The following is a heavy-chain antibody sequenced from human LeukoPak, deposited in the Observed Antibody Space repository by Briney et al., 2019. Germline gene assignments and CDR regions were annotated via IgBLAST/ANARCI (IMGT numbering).Heavy chain of an antibody. J-gene: IGHJ6*02. V-gene: IGHV3-11*06. D-gene: IGHD5-18*01. CDR3: ARDQGGYSYGSAGMDV. Sequence: GGSLRLSCAASGFTFSDYYMSWIRQAPGKGREWVSYISSSSSYTNYADSVKGRFTISRDNAKNSLYLQMNSLRAEDTAVYYCARDQGGYSYGSAGMDVWGQGTTVTVSS. CDR1: GFTFSDYY. CDR2: ISSSSSYT.